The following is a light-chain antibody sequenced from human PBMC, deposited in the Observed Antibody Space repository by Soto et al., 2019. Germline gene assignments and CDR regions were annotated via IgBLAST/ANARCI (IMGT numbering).Light chain of an antibody. CDR2: DAS. CDR3: QHYNSYWT. V-gene: IGKV1-5*01. CDR1: QSISSW. Sequence: DIQMTQSPSTLSASVGDRVTITCRASQSISSWLAWYQQKPGKAPKLLIYDASSSESGVPSRFSGSGSGTEFTLTISILQHDDFATYYCQHYNSYWTFGQGTKVEIK. J-gene: IGKJ1*01.